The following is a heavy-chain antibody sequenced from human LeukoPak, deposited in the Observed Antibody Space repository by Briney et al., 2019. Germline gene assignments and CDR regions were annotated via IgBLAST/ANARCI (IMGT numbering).Heavy chain of an antibody. CDR1: GFTFSSYG. CDR2: ISGSGGST. J-gene: IGHJ4*02. D-gene: IGHD5-12*01. V-gene: IGHV3-23*01. Sequence: PSGGSLRLSCAASGFTFSSYGMSWVRQAPGKGLEWVSAISGSGGSTYYADSVKGRFTISRDNSKNTLYLQMNSLRAEDTAVYYCAKDRYSGYDGLSSFDYWGQGTLVTVSS. CDR3: AKDRYSGYDGLSSFDY.